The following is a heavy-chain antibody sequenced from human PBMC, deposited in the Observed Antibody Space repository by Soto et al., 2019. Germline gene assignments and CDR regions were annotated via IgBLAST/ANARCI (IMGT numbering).Heavy chain of an antibody. Sequence: EVQLLESGGGLVQPGGSLRLSCAASGFTFSSYAMSWVRQAPGKGLEWVSAISGSGGSTYYADSVKGRFTTSRDNSKNTLYLQMNSLRAEDTAVYYCAKRGPTYYDFWSGYYNWGQGTLVTVSS. J-gene: IGHJ4*02. CDR1: GFTFSSYA. D-gene: IGHD3-3*01. V-gene: IGHV3-23*01. CDR2: ISGSGGST. CDR3: AKRGPTYYDFWSGYYN.